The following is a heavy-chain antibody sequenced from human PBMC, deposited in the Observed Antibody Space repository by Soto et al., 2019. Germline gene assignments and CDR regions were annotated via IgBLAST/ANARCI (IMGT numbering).Heavy chain of an antibody. J-gene: IGHJ4*02. CDR2: IIPILGIA. D-gene: IGHD3-10*01. CDR3: ARGPYGNFDY. CDR1: GGTFSSYT. Sequence: QVQLVQSGAEVKKPGSSVKVSCKASGGTFSSYTISWVRQAPGQGLEWMGRIIPILGIANYAQKFQGRVRITADKSTGTAYMELSSRRYEDTAVYYCARGPYGNFDYWGQGTLVTVSS. V-gene: IGHV1-69*02.